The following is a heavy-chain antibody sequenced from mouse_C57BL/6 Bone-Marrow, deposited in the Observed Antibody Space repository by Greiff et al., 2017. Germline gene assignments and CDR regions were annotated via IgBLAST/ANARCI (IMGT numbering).Heavy chain of an antibody. D-gene: IGHD1-1*01. CDR1: GYTFTNYW. Sequence: SGAELVRPGPSVKMSCKASGYTFTNYWIGWAKQRPGHGLEWIGDIYPGGGYTNNNEKFKGKATLTADKSSSTAYMQFSSLTSEDAAIYYCARGYYGSSPWYFDVWGTGTTVTVAS. J-gene: IGHJ1*03. V-gene: IGHV1-63*01. CDR3: ARGYYGSSPWYFDV. CDR2: IYPGGGYT.